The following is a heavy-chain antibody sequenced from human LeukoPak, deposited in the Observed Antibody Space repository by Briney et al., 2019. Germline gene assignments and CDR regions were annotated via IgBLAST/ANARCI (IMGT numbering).Heavy chain of an antibody. V-gene: IGHV1-69*13. Sequence: GASVKVSCKASGGTFSSYAISWVRQAPGQGLEWMGGIIPIFGTANYAQKFQGRVTITADESTSTAYMELSSLRSEDTAVYYRARLISGSHDYYYGMDVWGQGTTVTVSS. CDR3: ARLISGSHDYYYGMDV. CDR2: IIPIFGTA. CDR1: GGTFSSYA. J-gene: IGHJ6*02. D-gene: IGHD1-26*01.